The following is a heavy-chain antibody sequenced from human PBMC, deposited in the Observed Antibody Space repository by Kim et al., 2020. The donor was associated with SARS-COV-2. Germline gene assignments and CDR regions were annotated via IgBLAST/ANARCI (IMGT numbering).Heavy chain of an antibody. D-gene: IGHD3-3*01. CDR2: IYYSGST. V-gene: IGHV4-59*08. Sequence: SETLSLTCTVSGGSISSYYWSWIRQPPGKGLEWIGYIYYSGSTNYNPSLKSRVTISVDTSKNQFSLKLSSVTAADTAVYYCARQEYDFWSGYYKPRGNGMDVWGQGTTVTVSS. CDR3: ARQEYDFWSGYYKPRGNGMDV. J-gene: IGHJ6*02. CDR1: GGSISSYY.